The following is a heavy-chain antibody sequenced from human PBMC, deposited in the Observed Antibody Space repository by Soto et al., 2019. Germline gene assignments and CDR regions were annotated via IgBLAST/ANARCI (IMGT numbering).Heavy chain of an antibody. CDR3: ARHGRVDYSASYSPDAIGI. J-gene: IGHJ3*02. V-gene: IGHV4-39*01. CDR2: IYYTGSN. Sequence: PSETLSLTCTVSGASISSSRYYWGWIRQPPGKGLEWIGSIYYTGSNYYNPSLKSRVTISVDTSKKQFSLKLSSVTATDTAMYYCARHGRVDYSASYSPDAIGIWGQGPMVTVS. CDR1: GASISSSRYY. D-gene: IGHD1-26*01.